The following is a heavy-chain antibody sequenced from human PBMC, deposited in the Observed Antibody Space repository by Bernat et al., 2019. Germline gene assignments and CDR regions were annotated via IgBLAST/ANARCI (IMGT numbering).Heavy chain of an antibody. CDR1: GFTFSSYG. CDR3: AKDGPYCSSTSCSPDY. CDR2: ISYDGSNK. Sequence: QVQLVESGGGVVQPGRSLRLSCAASGFTFSSYGMHWVRQAPGKGLEWVAVISYDGSNKYYADPVKGRFTISRDNSKNTLYLQMNSLRAEETAVYYCAKDGPYCSSTSCSPDYWGQGTLVTVSS. D-gene: IGHD2-2*01. J-gene: IGHJ4*02. V-gene: IGHV3-30*18.